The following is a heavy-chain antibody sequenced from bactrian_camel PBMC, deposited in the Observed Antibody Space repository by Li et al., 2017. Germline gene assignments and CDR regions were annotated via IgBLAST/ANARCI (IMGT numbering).Heavy chain of an antibody. CDR1: GTTDKANL. D-gene: IGHD3*01. CDR3: MRGPPQTTYDLSKGF. J-gene: IGHJ4*01. CDR2: INRQGVT. V-gene: IGHV3S53*01. Sequence: HVQLVESGGGSVQAGGSLRLSCVASGTTDKANLIAWFRQAPGKEREGVATINRQGVTNYADSVKGRFIISRDNAKNTVYLQMNDLKSDDTALYLCMRGPPQTTYDLSKGFWGQGTQVTVS.